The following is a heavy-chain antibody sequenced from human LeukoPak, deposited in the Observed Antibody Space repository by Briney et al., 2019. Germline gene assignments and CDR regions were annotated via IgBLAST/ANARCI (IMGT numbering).Heavy chain of an antibody. CDR3: ARDIFFGLEQWLPRDY. D-gene: IGHD6-19*01. V-gene: IGHV3-7*01. CDR2: IKQDGSEK. Sequence: PGGSLRLSCAASGFTFSNTWMSWVRQAPGKGLEWVANIKQDGSEKYYVDSVKGRFTISRDNAKNSLYLQMNSLRAEDTAVYYCARDIFFGLEQWLPRDYWGQGTLVTVSS. CDR1: GFTFSNTW. J-gene: IGHJ4*02.